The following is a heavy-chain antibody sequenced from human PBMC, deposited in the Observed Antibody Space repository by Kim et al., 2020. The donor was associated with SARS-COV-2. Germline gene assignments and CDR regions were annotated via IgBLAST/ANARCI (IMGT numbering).Heavy chain of an antibody. V-gene: IGHV3-11*01. Sequence: YSAAPVKGRFTISRDNAKNSLYLQMNSLRAEDTAVYYCARRVLRFLAQDYWGQGTLVTVSS. CDR3: ARRVLRFLAQDY. D-gene: IGHD3-3*01. J-gene: IGHJ4*02.